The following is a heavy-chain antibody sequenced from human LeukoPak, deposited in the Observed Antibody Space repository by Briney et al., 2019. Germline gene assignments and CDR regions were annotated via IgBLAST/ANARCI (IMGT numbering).Heavy chain of an antibody. V-gene: IGHV3-30*02. J-gene: IGHJ6*03. CDR2: IQYDGSNK. D-gene: IGHD3-16*01. CDR1: GFTLSRYG. CDR3: YVHHYYYYMDV. Sequence: GGSLRLSCAASGFTLSRYGMHWVRQAPGKGLEWVAFIQYDGSNKNYADSVKGRFTISRDNSKNTLYLQINSLSAEDTAVYYCYVHHYYYYMDVWGKGTTVTVSS.